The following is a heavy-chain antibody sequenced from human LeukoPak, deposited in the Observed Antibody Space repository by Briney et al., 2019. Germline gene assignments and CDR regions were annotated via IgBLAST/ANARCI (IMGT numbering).Heavy chain of an antibody. D-gene: IGHD5-18*01. CDR2: IYYSGST. CDR3: AGGGYSYGLAYYYYGMDV. J-gene: IGHJ6*04. Sequence: PSETLSLTCTVPGGSISSYYWSWIRQPPGEGLERIGYIYYSGSTNYNPSLMSRVTISVDTSKNQFSLKLSSVTAADTAVYYCAGGGYSYGLAYYYYGMDVWGKGTTVTVSS. CDR1: GGSISSYY. V-gene: IGHV4-59*01.